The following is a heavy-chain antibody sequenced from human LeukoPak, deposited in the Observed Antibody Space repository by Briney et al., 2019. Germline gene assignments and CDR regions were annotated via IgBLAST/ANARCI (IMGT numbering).Heavy chain of an antibody. CDR2: INHSGST. CDR3: ARVGERGLVY. CDR1: GGSLRGYY. V-gene: IGHV4-34*01. J-gene: IGHJ4*02. D-gene: IGHD3-10*01. Sequence: SETLSLTRAVCGGSLRGYYWSWICHPPGKGLEWIGEINHSGSTNYNPSLKSRVTISVDTSKNQFSLKLSSVTAADTAVYYCARVGERGLVYWGQGTLVTVSS.